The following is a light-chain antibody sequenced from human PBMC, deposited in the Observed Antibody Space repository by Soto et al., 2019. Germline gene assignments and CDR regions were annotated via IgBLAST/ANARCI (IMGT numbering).Light chain of an antibody. CDR1: NIGSKS. V-gene: IGLV3-21*04. CDR3: QVLDSTSEV. CDR2: YDS. J-gene: IGLJ2*01. Sequence: SYELTQPPSVSVAPGKTARITCGGNNIGSKSVHWYQQKPGQAPVLVIYYDSDRPSGIPERFSGSNSGNTATLTISRVEAGDEADYYCQVLDSTSEVFGGGTKLTVL.